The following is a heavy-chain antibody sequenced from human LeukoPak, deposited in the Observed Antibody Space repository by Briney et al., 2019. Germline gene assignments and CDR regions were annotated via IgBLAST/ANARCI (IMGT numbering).Heavy chain of an antibody. J-gene: IGHJ6*03. V-gene: IGHV4-39*01. Sequence: SETLSLTCTVSGVSISSSNSYWGWLRQPPGRGLEWIGSIYYSGSTYYNPSLKSRVTISVDTSKNQCSLKLSSVTAADTAVYYCARIRIAAAGTDYYYYMDVWGKGTTVTISS. CDR1: GVSISSSNSY. CDR3: ARIRIAAAGTDYYYYMDV. CDR2: IYYSGST. D-gene: IGHD6-13*01.